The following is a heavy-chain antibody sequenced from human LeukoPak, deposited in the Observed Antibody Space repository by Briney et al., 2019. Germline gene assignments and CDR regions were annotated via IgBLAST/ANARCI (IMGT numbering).Heavy chain of an antibody. Sequence: PGGSLRLSCAASGFTFSHYFMNWALQAPGNGLEWVSSMSRSSSYIYYADSVKGRFTISRDNAKNSLYLQMNSLRAEDTAVYYCARDLEVEGIGPTLWGQGTLVTVSS. V-gene: IGHV3-21*01. J-gene: IGHJ4*02. CDR2: MSRSSSYI. CDR1: GFTFSHYF. D-gene: IGHD2-15*01. CDR3: ARDLEVEGIGPTL.